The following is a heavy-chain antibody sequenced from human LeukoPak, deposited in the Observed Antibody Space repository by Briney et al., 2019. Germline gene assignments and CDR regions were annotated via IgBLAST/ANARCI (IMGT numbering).Heavy chain of an antibody. D-gene: IGHD3-10*02. J-gene: IGHJ6*02. CDR2: IWYDGSNK. V-gene: IGHV3-33*01. CDR1: GFPFSSYG. Sequence: GGPLTLSCAASGFPFSSYGMHWVRQAPGKGLGWVAVIWYDGSNKYYADTVQGRFTISRDNSKHTLFLQPHNLRVEDTALYYCARDLHYYVAMDVWGQGTTVTVSS. CDR3: ARDLHYYVAMDV.